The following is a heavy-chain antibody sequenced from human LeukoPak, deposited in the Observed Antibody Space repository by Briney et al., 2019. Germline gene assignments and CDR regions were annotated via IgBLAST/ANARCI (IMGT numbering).Heavy chain of an antibody. D-gene: IGHD3-10*01. Sequence: GGSLRLSCAASGFTFSNYVMNWVRQAPGKGLEWVSTISASGGSTYYADSVKGRFTISRHNSKNTLYLQMNSLRAEDTAVYYCAKRYDSGTFDYWGQGTLVTVSS. CDR3: AKRYDSGTFDY. CDR2: ISASGGST. CDR1: GFTFSNYV. V-gene: IGHV3-23*01. J-gene: IGHJ4*02.